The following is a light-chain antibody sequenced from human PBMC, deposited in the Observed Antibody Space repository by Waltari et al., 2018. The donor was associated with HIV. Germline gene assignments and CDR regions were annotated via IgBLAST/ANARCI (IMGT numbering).Light chain of an antibody. CDR1: QSVLYSSNNKNY. CDR3: QQYYSTPPT. Sequence: DIVMTQSPDSLAMSLCERAAINCKSSQSVLYSSNNKNYLAWYQQKPGQPPKLLIYWASTRESGVPDRFSGSGSGTDFTLTISSLRAEDVALYYCQQYYSTPPTFGQGTKLEIK. J-gene: IGKJ2*01. V-gene: IGKV4-1*01. CDR2: WAS.